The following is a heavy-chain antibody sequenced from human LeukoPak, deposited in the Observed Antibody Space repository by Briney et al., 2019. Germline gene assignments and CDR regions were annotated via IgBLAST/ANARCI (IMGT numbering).Heavy chain of an antibody. CDR2: IKQDGSEK. Sequence: PGGSLRLSCAASGFTFSSYWMSWVRQAPGKGLEWVANIKQDGSEKYYVDSVKGRFTISRDNAKNSLYLQMNSLRAEDTAVYYCARARNINPEGYDPWGQGTLVTVSS. CDR1: GFTFSSYW. D-gene: IGHD2/OR15-2a*01. J-gene: IGHJ5*02. V-gene: IGHV3-7*01. CDR3: ARARNINPEGYDP.